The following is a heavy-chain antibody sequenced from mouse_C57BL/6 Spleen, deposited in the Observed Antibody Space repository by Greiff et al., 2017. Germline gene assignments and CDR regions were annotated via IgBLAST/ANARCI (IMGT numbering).Heavy chain of an antibody. CDR1: GFTFSSYT. J-gene: IGHJ3*01. Sequence: EVQVVESGGGLVKPGGSLKLSCAASGFTFSSYTMSWVRQTPEKRLEWVATISGGGGNTYYPDSVKGRFTISSDNAKNTLYLQMSSLRSEDTALYYCAREYYGSSYRSAWFAYWGQGTLVTVSA. V-gene: IGHV5-9*01. CDR2: ISGGGGNT. CDR3: AREYYGSSYRSAWFAY. D-gene: IGHD1-1*01.